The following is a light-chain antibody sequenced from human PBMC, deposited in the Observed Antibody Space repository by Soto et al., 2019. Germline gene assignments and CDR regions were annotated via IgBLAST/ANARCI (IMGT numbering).Light chain of an antibody. J-gene: IGLJ3*02. V-gene: IGLV2-14*01. CDR2: DVS. Sequence: QSALTQPASVSGSPGQSITISCTGTSSDVGGYNYVSWYQQHPGKAPKLMIYDVSNRPSGVSNRFSGSKSGNTASLTISGLQAEDEADYYCSSYTSSSPLAFGGGTKVTVL. CDR3: SSYTSSSPLA. CDR1: SSDVGGYNY.